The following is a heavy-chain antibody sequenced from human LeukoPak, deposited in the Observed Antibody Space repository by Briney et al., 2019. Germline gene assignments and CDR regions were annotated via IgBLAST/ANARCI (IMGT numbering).Heavy chain of an antibody. CDR1: GFTFTTYW. D-gene: IGHD3-16*01. Sequence: GGSLRLSCAASGFTFTTYWMSWVRQAPGKGLEWVANIKQDGTEKYYVDSVKGRFTISRDNAKNSLYLQMNSLRAEDTAVYYCARSSGGFDYWGQGTLVTVSS. J-gene: IGHJ4*02. CDR2: IKQDGTEK. CDR3: ARSSGGFDY. V-gene: IGHV3-7*03.